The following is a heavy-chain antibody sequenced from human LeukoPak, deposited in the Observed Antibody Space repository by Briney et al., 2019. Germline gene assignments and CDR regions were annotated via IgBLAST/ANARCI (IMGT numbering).Heavy chain of an antibody. D-gene: IGHD6-19*01. V-gene: IGHV1-2*02. CDR3: ARECIAVAGSHYYYYYGMDV. CDR1: GYTFTGYY. CDR2: INPNSGGT. Sequence: ASVKVSCKASGYTFTGYYMHWVRQAPGQGLEWMGWINPNSGGTNYARKFQGRVTMTRDTSISTAYMELSRLRSDDTAVYYCARECIAVAGSHYYYYYGMDVRGQGTTVTVSS. J-gene: IGHJ6*02.